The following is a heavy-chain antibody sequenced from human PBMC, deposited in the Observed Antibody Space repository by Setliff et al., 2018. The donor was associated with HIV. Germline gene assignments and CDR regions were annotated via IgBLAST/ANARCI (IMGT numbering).Heavy chain of an antibody. Sequence: ASVKVSCKASGYTFTSYPMHWVRQAPGQGLEWMGVINTSGGSAGYARKFQGRVTITTDESTGTAYMELSNLRSEDTAVYYCATEGAGGSYQRASALDVWGQGTMVTVSS. V-gene: IGHV1-46*01. CDR2: INTSGGSA. CDR3: ATEGAGGSYQRASALDV. CDR1: GYTFTSYP. D-gene: IGHD1-26*01. J-gene: IGHJ3*01.